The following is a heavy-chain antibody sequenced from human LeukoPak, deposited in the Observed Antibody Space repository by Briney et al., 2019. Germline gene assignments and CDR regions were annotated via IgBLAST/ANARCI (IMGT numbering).Heavy chain of an antibody. D-gene: IGHD4-17*01. CDR1: GFTFSSYA. CDR2: IWYDGSNK. J-gene: IGHJ3*02. Sequence: GGSLRLSCAASGFTFSSYAMHWVRQAPGKGLEWVAVIWYDGSNKYYADSVKGRFTISRDNSKNTLYLQMNSLRAEDTAVYYCARVRYGDFDAFDIWGQGTMVTVSS. CDR3: ARVRYGDFDAFDI. V-gene: IGHV3-33*08.